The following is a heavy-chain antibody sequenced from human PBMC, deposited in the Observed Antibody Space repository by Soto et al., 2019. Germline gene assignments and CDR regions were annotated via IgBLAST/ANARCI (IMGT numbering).Heavy chain of an antibody. CDR1: GSTFSSYA. V-gene: IGHV3-23*01. CDR2: ISGSGDST. Sequence: GGSLRLSCAASGSTFSSYAMSWVRQAQGKGLEWVSVISGSGDSTYYADSVKGRFTISRDNSKNTLYLQMNSLRAEDTAVYYCARELAYCSGGSCYMEGAFDIWGQGTMVTVSS. D-gene: IGHD2-15*01. J-gene: IGHJ3*02. CDR3: ARELAYCSGGSCYMEGAFDI.